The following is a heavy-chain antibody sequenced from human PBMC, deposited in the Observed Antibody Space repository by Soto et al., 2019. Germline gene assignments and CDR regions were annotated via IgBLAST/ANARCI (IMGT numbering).Heavy chain of an antibody. Sequence: SVKVSCKASGGTFSSYAISWVRQAPGQGLEWMGGIIPIFGTANYAQKFQGRVTITADESTSTAYMELSSLRSEDTAVYYCARKHYYYYGMDVWGQGTTVTVSS. CDR3: ARKHYYYYGMDV. J-gene: IGHJ6*02. CDR1: GGTFSSYA. CDR2: IIPIFGTA. V-gene: IGHV1-69*13.